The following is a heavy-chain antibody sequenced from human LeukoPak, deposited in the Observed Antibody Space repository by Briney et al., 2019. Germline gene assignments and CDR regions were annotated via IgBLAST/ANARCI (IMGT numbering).Heavy chain of an antibody. CDR2: IIPIFGTA. CDR1: GGTFSSYA. V-gene: IGHV1-69*13. D-gene: IGHD2-21*02. Sequence: ASVTVSCKASGGTFSSYAISWVRQAPGQGLEWMGGIIPIFGTANYAQKFQGRVTITADESTSTAYMELSSLRSEDTAVYYCARELPLDYYGMDVWGQGTTVTVSS. J-gene: IGHJ6*02. CDR3: ARELPLDYYGMDV.